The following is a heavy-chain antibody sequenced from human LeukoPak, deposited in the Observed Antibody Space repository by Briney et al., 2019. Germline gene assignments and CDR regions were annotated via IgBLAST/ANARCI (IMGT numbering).Heavy chain of an antibody. Sequence: SHTLSLPCALSGDSVSINSAAWNWIRQSPSRVLEWHGRTYYRSKWYNDYAVSVKSRITINPDTSKNQFSLQLNSVTPEDTAVYYCARDTVVVVAIYYYYGMDVWGQGTTVTVSS. CDR3: ARDTVVVVAIYYYYGMDV. J-gene: IGHJ6*02. CDR1: GDSVSINSAA. V-gene: IGHV6-1*01. CDR2: TYYRSKWYN. D-gene: IGHD2-15*01.